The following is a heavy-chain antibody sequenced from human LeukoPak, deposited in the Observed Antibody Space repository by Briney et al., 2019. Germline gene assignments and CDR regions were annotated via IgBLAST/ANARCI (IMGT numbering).Heavy chain of an antibody. J-gene: IGHJ4*02. D-gene: IGHD2-15*01. V-gene: IGHV3-7*01. CDR2: IKQDGSEK. CDR3: ARDRIPGYCTSGSCTTDY. Sequence: PGGSLRLSCAASGFSFSSYWMSWVRQAPGKGLERVAHIKQDGSEKYYVDSVKGRFTISRDNAKNSLYLQMNSLRAEDTAVYYCARDRIPGYCTSGSCTTDYWGQGTLVTVSS. CDR1: GFSFSSYW.